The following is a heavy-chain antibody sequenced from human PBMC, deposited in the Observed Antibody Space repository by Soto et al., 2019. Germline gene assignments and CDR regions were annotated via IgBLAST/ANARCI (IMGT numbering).Heavy chain of an antibody. CDR3: ARDLWVEPELYYYGMDV. CDR2: IFYSGTT. V-gene: IGHV4-30-4*01. D-gene: IGHD1-1*01. J-gene: IGHJ6*02. CDR1: GDSISCADYY. Sequence: SETLSLTCTVSGDSISCADYYWSWIRQTPGKGLEWIGHIFYSGTTYYNPSLKSRLTISVDTSKNHFSLRLTSVTAADTAVYYCARDLWVEPELYYYGMDVWGQGTTVTVSS.